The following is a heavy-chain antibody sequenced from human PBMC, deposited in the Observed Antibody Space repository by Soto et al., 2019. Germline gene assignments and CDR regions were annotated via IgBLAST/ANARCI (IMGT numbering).Heavy chain of an antibody. CDR2: IDHSGNT. CDR1: GGSFSGYY. Sequence: SETLSLTCAVYGGSFSGYYWSWIRQPPGKGLEWIGEIDHSGNTQYNPSLKSRVTISVDTSKNQFSMKLSSVTAADTAVYYCASYINYYDSSGYPGYNWFDPWGQGTLVTVSS. D-gene: IGHD3-22*01. CDR3: ASYINYYDSSGYPGYNWFDP. V-gene: IGHV4-34*01. J-gene: IGHJ5*02.